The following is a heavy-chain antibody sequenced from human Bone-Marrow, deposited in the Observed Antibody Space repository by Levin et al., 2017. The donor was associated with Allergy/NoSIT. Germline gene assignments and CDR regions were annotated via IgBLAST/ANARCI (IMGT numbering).Heavy chain of an antibody. CDR3: ARRVGNGYLSNFDY. CDR1: GESISSGGYY. V-gene: IGHV4-31*03. J-gene: IGHJ4*02. Sequence: SETLSLTCTVSGESISSGGYYWAWIRQLPGKGLEWIGYIYYTGSTYYNPALKSRTHISVDTSKNEFALKMNLLTDADTAVYYGARRVGNGYLSNFDYWGQGTLVTVSS. CDR2: IYYTGST. D-gene: IGHD3-22*01.